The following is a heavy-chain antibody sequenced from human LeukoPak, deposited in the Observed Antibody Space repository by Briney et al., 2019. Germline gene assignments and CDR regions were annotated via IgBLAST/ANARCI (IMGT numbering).Heavy chain of an antibody. Sequence: SGTLSLTCAVYGGSFSASYWSWIRQPPGKGLEWIAEINHSGSPKYNPSLKSRVTISVETSKSQFSLRLTSVTAADTAIYYCARQDLAARFFDSWGQGALVTVSS. CDR1: GGSFSASY. CDR2: INHSGSP. D-gene: IGHD6-6*01. CDR3: ARQDLAARFFDS. J-gene: IGHJ4*02. V-gene: IGHV4-34*01.